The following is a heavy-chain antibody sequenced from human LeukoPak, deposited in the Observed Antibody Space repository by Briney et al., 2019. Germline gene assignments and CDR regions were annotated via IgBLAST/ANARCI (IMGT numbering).Heavy chain of an antibody. CDR1: GYSISSGYY. D-gene: IGHD6-19*01. CDR2: IYHSGST. CDR3: AGDPGTGWYAFDI. V-gene: IGHV4-38-2*02. J-gene: IGHJ3*02. Sequence: SETLSLTCTVSGYSISSGYYWGWIRQPPGKGLEWIGSIYHSGSTYYNPSLQSRVTISLDTSKNQFSLELSSVTAADTAVYYCAGDPGTGWYAFDIWGQGTLVTVSS.